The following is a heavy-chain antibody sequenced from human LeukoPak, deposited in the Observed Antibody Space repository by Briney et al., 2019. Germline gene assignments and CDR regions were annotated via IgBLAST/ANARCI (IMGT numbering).Heavy chain of an antibody. CDR1: GFIFSSYW. CDR2: IKQDGSEK. CDR3: ARVDSSCWYYYYYMDV. D-gene: IGHD6-19*01. V-gene: IGHV3-7*01. Sequence: GGSLRLSCAASGFIFSSYWMSWVRQAPGKGLEWVANIKQDGSEKYYVDSVKGRFTISRDNAKNSLYLQMNSLRAEDTAVYYCARVDSSCWYYYYYMDVWGKGTTVTVSS. J-gene: IGHJ6*03.